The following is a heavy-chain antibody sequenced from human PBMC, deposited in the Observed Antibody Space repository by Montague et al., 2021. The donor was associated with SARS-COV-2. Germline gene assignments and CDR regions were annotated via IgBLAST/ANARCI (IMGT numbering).Heavy chain of an antibody. CDR1: GTSITSYY. D-gene: IGHD4/OR15-4a*01. Sequence: SETLSLTCSVSGTSITSYYWNWIRQPPGKGLEWIGYISDSGSTNXSPSLKSRVTMSVDTSKNQMSLKLTSVTAADTAVYYCARGCLAYFGARGHCYGMDVWGQGTTVTVSS. V-gene: IGHV4-59*01. CDR2: ISDSGST. J-gene: IGHJ6*02. CDR3: ARGCLAYFGARGHCYGMDV.